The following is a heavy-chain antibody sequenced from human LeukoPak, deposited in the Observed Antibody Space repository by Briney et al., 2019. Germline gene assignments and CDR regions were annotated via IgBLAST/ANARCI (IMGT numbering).Heavy chain of an antibody. Sequence: PSGTLSLTCAVSGGSISSSYWWSWVRQPPGEGLEWIGEMYHSGSTNYNPSLKSRVTISLDNSKNQFSLKLSSATAADAAVYYCATNSGWRFDYWGQGTLVTVSS. CDR1: GGSISSSYW. D-gene: IGHD6-19*01. V-gene: IGHV4-4*02. CDR2: MYHSGST. J-gene: IGHJ4*02. CDR3: ATNSGWRFDY.